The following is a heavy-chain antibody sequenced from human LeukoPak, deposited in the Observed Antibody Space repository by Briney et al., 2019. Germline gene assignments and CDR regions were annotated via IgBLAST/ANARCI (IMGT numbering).Heavy chain of an antibody. CDR3: ARDYGGNFDY. CDR2: IWYDGSNK. D-gene: IGHD4-23*01. V-gene: IGHV3-33*01. CDR1: GFTFSSYG. Sequence: PGRSLRLSCAASGFTFSSYGMHCVRQAPGNGLEWVAVIWYDGSNKYYADSVKGRFTISRDNSKNTLYLQMNSLRAEDTAVYYCARDYGGNFDYWGQGTLVAVSS. J-gene: IGHJ4*02.